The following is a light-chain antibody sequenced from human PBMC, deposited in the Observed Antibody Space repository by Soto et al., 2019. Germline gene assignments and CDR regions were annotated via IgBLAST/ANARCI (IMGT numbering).Light chain of an antibody. CDR3: SSYMSTSRYV. J-gene: IGLJ1*01. CDR1: SSDVGKYDR. CDR2: EVI. Sequence: QSALTQPPSVSGSPGQSVTISCTGTSSDVGKYDRVSWYQQPPGTAPKLIIYEVINRPSGVPARFSGSKSGNTASLTISWLHAEDEADYYCSSYMSTSRYVFGAGTKVTVL. V-gene: IGLV2-18*02.